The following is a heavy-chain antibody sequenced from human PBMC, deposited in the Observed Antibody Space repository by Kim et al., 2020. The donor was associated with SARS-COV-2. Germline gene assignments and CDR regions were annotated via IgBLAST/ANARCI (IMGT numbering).Heavy chain of an antibody. CDR3: ARDLDFTSMITFGGVIVIPAY. J-gene: IGHJ4*02. Sequence: ASVKVSCKASGYTFTGYYMHWVRQAPGQGLEWMGRINPNSGGTNYAKKFQGRVTMTRDTSISTAYMELSRLRSDDTAVYYCARDLDFTSMITFGGVIVIPAYWGQGTLVTVSS. CDR2: INPNSGGT. D-gene: IGHD3-16*02. CDR1: GYTFTGYY. V-gene: IGHV1-2*06.